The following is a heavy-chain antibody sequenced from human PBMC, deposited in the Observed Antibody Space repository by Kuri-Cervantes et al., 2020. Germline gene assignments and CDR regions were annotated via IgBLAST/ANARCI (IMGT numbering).Heavy chain of an antibody. V-gene: IGHV4-31*03. D-gene: IGHD2-15*01. J-gene: IGHJ4*02. CDR1: GGSISSGGYY. CDR2: IYYSGST. CDR3: ARGQEYCSGGSCRSYYFDY. Sequence: LRLSCTVSGGSISSGGYYWSWIRQHPGKGLEWIGYIYYSGSTYYNPSLKSRVTISVDTSKNQFSLKLSSVTAADTAVYYCARGQEYCSGGSCRSYYFDYWGQGTLVTVSS.